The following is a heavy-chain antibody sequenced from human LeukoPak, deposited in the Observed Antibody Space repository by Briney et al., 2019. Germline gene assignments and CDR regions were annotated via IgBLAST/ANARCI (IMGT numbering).Heavy chain of an antibody. CDR3: ARERKYDSSFDY. V-gene: IGHV3-74*01. D-gene: IGHD1-1*01. CDR2: IKNDGSTT. J-gene: IGHJ4*02. Sequence: GGSLRLSCAASGFTFSSYWMHWVRQPPGKGLVWVSRIKNDGSTTTYADSVKGRFTVSRDNAKNTLYLQMNSLRAEDTAVYYCARERKYDSSFDYWGQGTLVTVSS. CDR1: GFTFSSYW.